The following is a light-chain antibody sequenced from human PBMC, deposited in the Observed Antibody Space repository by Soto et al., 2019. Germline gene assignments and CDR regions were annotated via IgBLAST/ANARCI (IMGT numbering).Light chain of an antibody. Sequence: QSALTQPASVSGSPGQSSTISCTGTSSDIGGYNYVSWYQQYPGKAPKLMIYEVSNRPSGVSNRFSGSKSGNTASLTISGLQAEDEADYYCNSYTSSSTPYVFGTGTKLTVL. CDR1: SSDIGGYNY. V-gene: IGLV2-14*01. J-gene: IGLJ1*01. CDR2: EVS. CDR3: NSYTSSSTPYV.